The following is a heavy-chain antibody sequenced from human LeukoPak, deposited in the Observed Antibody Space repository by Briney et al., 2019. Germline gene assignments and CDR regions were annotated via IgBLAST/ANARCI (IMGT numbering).Heavy chain of an antibody. CDR1: GFTFSSYS. D-gene: IGHD4-17*01. CDR3: ARIMTTVTTGDAFDI. Sequence: GGSLRLSCAASGFTFSSYSMNWVRQAPGKGLEWVSSISSSSYIYYADSVKGRFTISRDNAKNSLYLQMNSLRAEDTAVYYCARIMTTVTTGDAFDIWGQGTMVTVSS. J-gene: IGHJ3*02. CDR2: ISSSSYI. V-gene: IGHV3-21*01.